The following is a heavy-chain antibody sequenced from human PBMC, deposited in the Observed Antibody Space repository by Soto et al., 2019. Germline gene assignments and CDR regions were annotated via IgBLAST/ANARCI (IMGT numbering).Heavy chain of an antibody. CDR3: AKDRDYGGNSDFDY. CDR1: GFTFSSYG. Sequence: GGSLRLSCVASGFTFSSYGMHCVRQARGKGLEWVAVISYDGSNKYYADSVKGRFTISRDNSKNTLYLQMNSLRADDTAVYYCAKDRDYGGNSDFDYWGQGTLVTVSS. CDR2: ISYDGSNK. D-gene: IGHD4-17*01. J-gene: IGHJ4*02. V-gene: IGHV3-30*18.